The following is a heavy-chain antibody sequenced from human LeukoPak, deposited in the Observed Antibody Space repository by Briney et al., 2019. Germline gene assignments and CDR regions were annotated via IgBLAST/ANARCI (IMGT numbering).Heavy chain of an antibody. J-gene: IGHJ4*02. D-gene: IGHD1-26*01. Sequence: SGGSLRLSCAASGFTFSSYAMSWVRQAPGKGLEWVSAISGSGGSTYYADSVKDRFTISRDNSKNTLYLQMNSLRAEDTAVYYCAKADSGSWYYFDYWGQGTLVTVSS. CDR3: AKADSGSWYYFDY. CDR1: GFTFSSYA. V-gene: IGHV3-23*01. CDR2: ISGSGGST.